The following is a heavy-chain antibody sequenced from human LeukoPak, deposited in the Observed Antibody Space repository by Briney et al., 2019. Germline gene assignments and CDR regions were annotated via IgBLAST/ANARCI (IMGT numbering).Heavy chain of an antibody. CDR3: AKDPSYNWNYLTY. J-gene: IGHJ4*02. V-gene: IGHV3-30*18. Sequence: GGSLGLSCAASGFSFSSYGMHWVRQAPGKGLEWVAVISYDGSNKYYADSVKGRFTISRDNSKNTLYLQMNSLRAEDTAVYYCAKDPSYNWNYLTYWGQGTLVTVSS. D-gene: IGHD1-20*01. CDR1: GFSFSSYG. CDR2: ISYDGSNK.